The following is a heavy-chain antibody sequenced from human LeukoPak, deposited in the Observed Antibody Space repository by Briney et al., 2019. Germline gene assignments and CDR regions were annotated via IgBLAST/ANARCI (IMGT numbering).Heavy chain of an antibody. J-gene: IGHJ3*02. CDR1: GGSFSGYY. CDR2: INHSGST. D-gene: IGHD3-22*01. V-gene: IGHV4-34*01. Sequence: SETLSLTCDVYGGSFSGYYWSWIRQPPGKGLEWIGEINHSGSTNYNPSLKSRVTISVDTSKNQFSLKLSSVTAADTAVYYCARRPMIVVVIKHAFDIWGQGTMVTVFS. CDR3: ARRPMIVVVIKHAFDI.